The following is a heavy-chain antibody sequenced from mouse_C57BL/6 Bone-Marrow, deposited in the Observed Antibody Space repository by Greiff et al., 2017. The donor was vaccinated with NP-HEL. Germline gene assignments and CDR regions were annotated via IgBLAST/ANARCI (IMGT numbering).Heavy chain of an antibody. Sequence: VQLQQSGPGLVKPSQSLSLTCSVTGYSITSGYYWNWLRQFPGNKLEWMGYISYDGSNNYNPSLKNRISITRDTSKNPLFLKLNSVTTEDTATYYCASSPLLWYPYYFDYWGQGTTLTVSS. D-gene: IGHD2-1*01. CDR3: ASSPLLWYPYYFDY. CDR2: ISYDGSN. V-gene: IGHV3-6*01. J-gene: IGHJ2*01. CDR1: GYSITSGYY.